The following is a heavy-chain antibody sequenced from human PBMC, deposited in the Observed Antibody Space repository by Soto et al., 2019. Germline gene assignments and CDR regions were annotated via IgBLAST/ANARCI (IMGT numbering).Heavy chain of an antibody. CDR3: ARDPRYCSSTSCSRSDYYYYGMDV. J-gene: IGHJ6*02. V-gene: IGHV1-69*13. CDR2: IIPIFGTA. D-gene: IGHD2-2*01. CDR1: GGTFSSYA. Sequence: ASVKVSCKASGGTFSSYAISWVRQAPGQGLEWMGGIIPIFGTANYAQKFQGRVTITADESTSTTYMELSSLRSEDTAVYYWARDPRYCSSTSCSRSDYYYYGMDVWGQGTTVTVSS.